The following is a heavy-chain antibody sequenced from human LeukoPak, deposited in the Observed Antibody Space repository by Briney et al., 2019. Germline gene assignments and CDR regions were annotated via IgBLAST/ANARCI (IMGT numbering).Heavy chain of an antibody. D-gene: IGHD2-2*01. CDR2: ISYDGSNK. CDR1: GFTFSSYA. J-gene: IGHJ6*02. CDR3: ARYCRSTTCYPHYYGMDV. Sequence: GGSLRLSCAASGFTFSSYAMHWVRQAPGKGLEWVAVISYDGSNKYYADSVKGRFTISRDNSKNTLYLQMNSLRAEDTAVYYCARYCRSTTCYPHYYGMDVWGQGTTVTVSS. V-gene: IGHV3-30-3*01.